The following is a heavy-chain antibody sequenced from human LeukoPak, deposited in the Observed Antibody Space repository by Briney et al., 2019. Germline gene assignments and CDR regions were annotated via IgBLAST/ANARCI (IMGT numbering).Heavy chain of an antibody. V-gene: IGHV3-11*06. CDR2: ISSSGSHT. J-gene: IGHJ1*01. D-gene: IGHD1-26*01. CDR3: ARLKYGSPQH. CDR1: GFTFSDYY. Sequence: GGSLRLSCAASGFTFSDYYMSWIRQAPGKGLEWVSYISSSGSHTIYADSVKGRFTISRDNAKNSLYLQMNSLRAENTAVYYCARLKYGSPQHWGQGTLVTVSS.